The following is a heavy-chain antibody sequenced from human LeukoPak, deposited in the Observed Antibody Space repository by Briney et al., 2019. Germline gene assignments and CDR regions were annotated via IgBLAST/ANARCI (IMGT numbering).Heavy chain of an antibody. CDR2: IIGSAGTTI. CDR3: ARDEGYCSS. Sequence: GGSLRLSCVASGFTFSNYEMKWVRQAPGKGLEWVSYIIGSAGTTIYYEDSVRGGFTNSRDNPKNSLYLQMNSLRAEDTAIYYCARDEGYCSSWGQGTLVTVSS. J-gene: IGHJ5*02. CDR1: GFTFSNYE. D-gene: IGHD2-15*01. V-gene: IGHV3-48*03.